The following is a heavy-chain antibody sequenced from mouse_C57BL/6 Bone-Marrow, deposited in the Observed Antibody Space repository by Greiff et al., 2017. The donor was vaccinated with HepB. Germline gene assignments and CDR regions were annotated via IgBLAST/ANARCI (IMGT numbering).Heavy chain of an antibody. J-gene: IGHJ4*01. Sequence: VQLQQSGAELVMPGASVKLSCKASGYTFTSYWMHWVKQRPGQGLEWIGEIDPSDSYTNYNQKFKGKSTLTVDKSSSTAYMQLSSLTSEDSAVYYCARSGGSSPYYYAMDYWGQGTSVTVSS. D-gene: IGHD1-1*01. V-gene: IGHV1-69*01. CDR3: ARSGGSSPYYYAMDY. CDR2: IDPSDSYT. CDR1: GYTFTSYW.